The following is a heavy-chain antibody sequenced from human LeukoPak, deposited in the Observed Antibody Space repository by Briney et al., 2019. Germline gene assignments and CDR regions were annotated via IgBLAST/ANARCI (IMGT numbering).Heavy chain of an antibody. CDR2: TLYDGSST. D-gene: IGHD6-19*01. V-gene: IGHV3-30*04. CDR3: ARGNVAVARNLIDF. Sequence: GGSLRLSCAASGFTLNIYPMHWVRQAPGEGPEWVAVTLYDGSSTDYADSVKGRFTMSRDNAKNTLYLQMNSLRPEDTGIYYCARGNVAVARNLIDFWGQGTLVTVSS. J-gene: IGHJ4*02. CDR1: GFTLNIYP.